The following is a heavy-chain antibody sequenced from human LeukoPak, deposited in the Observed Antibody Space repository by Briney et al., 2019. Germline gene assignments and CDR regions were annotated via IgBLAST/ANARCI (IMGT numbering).Heavy chain of an antibody. CDR2: ISGSGGST. J-gene: IGHJ4*02. V-gene: IGHV3-23*01. CDR3: AKRAVPGNAFFDN. CDR1: GFTFSTYA. Sequence: PGGSLRLSCAASGFTFSTYAMRWVRQAPGKGLEWVSSISGSGGSTYYADSVKGRFTISRDNSKNTLFLQMNSLRAEDTAVYYCAKRAVPGNAFFDNWGQGTLVTVSS. D-gene: IGHD6-19*01.